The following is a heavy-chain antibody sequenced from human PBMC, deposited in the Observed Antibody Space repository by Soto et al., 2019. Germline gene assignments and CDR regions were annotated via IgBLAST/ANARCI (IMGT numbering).Heavy chain of an antibody. Sequence: QVQLVQSGAEVKKPGASVKVSCKASGYTFTSYDINWVRQATGQGLEWMGWMNPNSGNTGYAQKFQGRVTMTRNTSISTAYMELSSLRSEDTAVYYCARGPKSGYDDYYYHMDVWGKGTTVTVSS. D-gene: IGHD5-12*01. V-gene: IGHV1-8*01. CDR1: GYTFTSYD. CDR2: MNPNSGNT. J-gene: IGHJ6*03. CDR3: ARGPKSGYDDYYYHMDV.